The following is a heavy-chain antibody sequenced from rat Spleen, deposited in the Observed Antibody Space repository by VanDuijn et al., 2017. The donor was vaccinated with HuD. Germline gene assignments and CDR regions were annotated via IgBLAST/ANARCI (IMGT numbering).Heavy chain of an antibody. J-gene: IGHJ2*01. Sequence: QVQLKESGPGLVQSSQTLSLICTVSGFSLISHSVHWVRQPPGKGLEWMGGIWGDGSTDYNSVLKSRLSISRDTSKSQVFLKMNSLQTEDTAMYFCARNYQGDYFDYWGQGVMVTVSS. CDR3: ARNYQGDYFDY. D-gene: IGHD1-4*01. V-gene: IGHV2-1*01. CDR2: IWGDGST. CDR1: GFSLISHS.